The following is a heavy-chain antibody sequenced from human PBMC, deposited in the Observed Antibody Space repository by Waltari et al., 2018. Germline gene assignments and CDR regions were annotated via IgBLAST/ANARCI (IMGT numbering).Heavy chain of an antibody. D-gene: IGHD3-10*02. V-gene: IGHV4-39*01. CDR3: ARHGGDIFGEFANWFDP. CDR1: GGSISSSSYY. CDR2: IYYSGST. J-gene: IGHJ5*02. Sequence: QLQLQESGPGLVQPSKTLSLTCTVPGGSISSSSYYWGWIRQPPGKGLEWIGGIYYSGSTYYNPSLKSRVTISVDTSKNQFSLKLSSVTAADTAVYYCARHGGDIFGEFANWFDPWGQGTLVTVSS.